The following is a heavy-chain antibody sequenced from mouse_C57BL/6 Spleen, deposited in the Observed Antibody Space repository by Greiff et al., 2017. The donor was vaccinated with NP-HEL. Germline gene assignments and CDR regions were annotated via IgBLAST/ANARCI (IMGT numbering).Heavy chain of an antibody. J-gene: IGHJ2*01. CDR1: GYAFSSSW. Sequence: QVQLQQSGPELVKPGASVKISCKASGYAFSSSWMNWVKQRPGKGLEWIGRIYSGDGDTNYNGKLKGKATLTADKSSSTLYMQLSSLTSEDSAVCSCERRSIACYFDFWGTGTTLTVSS. V-gene: IGHV1-82*01. CDR3: ERRSIACYFDF. CDR2: IYSGDGDT.